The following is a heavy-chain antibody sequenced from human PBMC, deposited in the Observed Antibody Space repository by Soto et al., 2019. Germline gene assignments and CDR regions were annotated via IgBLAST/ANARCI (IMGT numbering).Heavy chain of an antibody. CDR2: ISYSGGST. J-gene: IGHJ4*02. CDR1: GFIFSSYA. Sequence: EVQLLESGGGLVQPGRSLRLSCAASGFIFSSYAMSWVRQAPGKGLEWVSSISYSGGSTYYADSVKGRFTISSDNSKNTLYLQTNSLRSEATAVYYGAKVGRMTYENYLGQGTLVTVSP. D-gene: IGHD3-16*01. CDR3: AKVGRMTYENY. V-gene: IGHV3-23*01.